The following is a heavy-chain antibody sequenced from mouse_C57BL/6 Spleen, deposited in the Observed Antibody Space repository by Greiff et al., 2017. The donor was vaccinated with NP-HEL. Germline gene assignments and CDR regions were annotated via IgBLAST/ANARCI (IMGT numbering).Heavy chain of an antibody. V-gene: IGHV7-3*01. CDR3: ARYGNNYFDY. D-gene: IGHD2-1*01. CDR1: GFTFTDYY. Sequence: EVQRVESGGGLVQPGGSLSLSCAASGFTFTDYYMSWVRQPPGKALEWLGFIRNKANGYTTEYSASVKGRFTISRDNSQSILYLQMNALRAEDSATYYCARYGNNYFDYWGQGTTLTVSS. CDR2: IRNKANGYTT. J-gene: IGHJ2*01.